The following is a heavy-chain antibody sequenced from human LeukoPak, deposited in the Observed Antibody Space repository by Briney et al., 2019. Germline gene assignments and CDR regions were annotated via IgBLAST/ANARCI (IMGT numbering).Heavy chain of an antibody. CDR2: IKQDGSEK. CDR3: ANSKGGANFDY. J-gene: IGHJ4*02. V-gene: IGHV3-7*01. Sequence: GGSLRLSCAASRFTFSRYWMSWVRQAPGKGLEWVANIKQDGSEKYYVDSVKGRFTISRDNAKNSLYLQMNSLRAEDTAVYYCANSKGGANFDYWGQGTLVTVSS. D-gene: IGHD1-26*01. CDR1: RFTFSRYW.